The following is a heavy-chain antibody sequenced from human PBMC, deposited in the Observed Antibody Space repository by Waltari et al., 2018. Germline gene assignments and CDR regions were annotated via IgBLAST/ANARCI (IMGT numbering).Heavy chain of an antibody. V-gene: IGHV3-7*01. CDR1: GFTFSNYW. D-gene: IGHD2-15*01. CDR3: ATEWSADY. CDR2: IKQDGSQK. J-gene: IGHJ4*02. Sequence: EVQMEESGGGLVQPGGSLRLSCAASGFTFSNYWMNWVRQAPGKGLGWWANIKQDGSQKNYVDSVKGRFTISRDNAKSSLYLQMNSLRGEDTAVYYCATEWSADYWGQGALVTVSS.